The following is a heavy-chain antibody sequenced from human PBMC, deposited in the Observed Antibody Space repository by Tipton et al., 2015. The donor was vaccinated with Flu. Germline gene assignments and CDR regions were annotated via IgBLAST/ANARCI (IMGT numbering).Heavy chain of an antibody. D-gene: IGHD3-3*01. J-gene: IGHJ4*02. Sequence: GLVKPSETLSLTCAIYGGSFSGYYWSWIRQPPGKGLEWIGEINHSRITNYNPSLKGRVTISVDTSKKQFSLNLTSVTAADTAVFYCARAFGVVPFFDNWGQGTLVTVSS. CDR3: ARAFGVVPFFDN. CDR2: INHSRIT. CDR1: GGSFSGYY. V-gene: IGHV4-34*01.